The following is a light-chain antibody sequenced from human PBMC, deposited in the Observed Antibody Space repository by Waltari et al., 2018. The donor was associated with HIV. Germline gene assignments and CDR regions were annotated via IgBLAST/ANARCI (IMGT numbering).Light chain of an antibody. CDR3: NSYTSSSHVI. J-gene: IGLJ2*01. V-gene: IGLV2-14*01. CDR2: DVS. CDR1: SSDVGGYNY. Sequence: QSALTQPASVSGSPGPSITISCTGTSSDVGGYNYVSWSQHHPGHAPTLMIFDVSNRPSGGSNRFSGSKSGNTASLTISGLQAEDEADYYCNSYTSSSHVIFGGGTKLTVL.